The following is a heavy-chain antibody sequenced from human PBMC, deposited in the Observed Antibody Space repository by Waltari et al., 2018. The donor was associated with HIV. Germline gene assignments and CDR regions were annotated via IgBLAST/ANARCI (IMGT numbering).Heavy chain of an antibody. Sequence: QVHLVQSGAEVTEPGASVKVSCKTSGYILTSHTVHWVRQAPGQRLEWLGGITIDHGKTYYSQNFQGRVTTTRDTSARTAYMHLRSLTSADTAVYYCAIDRYSGSGAYNICEYWGQGTLVTVSS. D-gene: IGHD3-10*01. J-gene: IGHJ4*02. CDR3: AIDRYSGSGAYNICEY. CDR1: GYILTSHT. V-gene: IGHV1-3*04. CDR2: ITIDHGKT.